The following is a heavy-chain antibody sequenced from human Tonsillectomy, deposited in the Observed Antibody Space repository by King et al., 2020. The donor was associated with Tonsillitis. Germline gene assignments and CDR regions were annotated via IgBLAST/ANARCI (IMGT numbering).Heavy chain of an antibody. CDR3: ARVANLPHLEVSGDFFKHMDV. Sequence: VQLVESGGGLVKAGGSLRLSCTGSGFNFRGYGLAWIRQGPGKGLEWVSFAGRSGSIYKADYLPGRFSVSRDDAKRSMFLQVSSLRAEDTAVYYCARVANLPHLEVSGDFFKHMDVWGKGASVTVS. CDR2: AGRSGSI. D-gene: IGHD3-3*01. J-gene: IGHJ6*03. V-gene: IGHV3-11*01. CDR1: GFNFRGYG.